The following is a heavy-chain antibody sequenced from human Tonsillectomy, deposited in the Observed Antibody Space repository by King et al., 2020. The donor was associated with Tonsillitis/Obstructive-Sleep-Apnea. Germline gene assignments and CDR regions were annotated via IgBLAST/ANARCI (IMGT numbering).Heavy chain of an antibody. J-gene: IGHJ3*02. CDR2: IIPILGVA. Sequence: QLVQSGAEVKKPGSSVKVSCKASGGTFSSYAISWVRHAPGQGLEWMGGIIPILGVANYAQKFQGRVTITADKSTSTDYMALSSLRSEDTAVYYCAREGYCSSTSCYRGVAFDIWGQGTMVTVSS. D-gene: IGHD2-2*02. V-gene: IGHV1-69*10. CDR3: AREGYCSSTSCYRGVAFDI. CDR1: GGTFSSYA.